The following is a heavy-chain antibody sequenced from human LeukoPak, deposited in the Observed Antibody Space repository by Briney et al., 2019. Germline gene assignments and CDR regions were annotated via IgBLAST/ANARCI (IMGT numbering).Heavy chain of an antibody. CDR3: ASLSSPLYYYYYMDV. CDR2: ISSSGSTI. V-gene: IGHV3-48*03. Sequence: PGGSLRLSCAASGFTFSSYEMNWVRQAPGKGLEWVSYISSSGSTIYYADSVKGRFTISRDNAKNSLYLQMNSLRAEDTAVYYCASLSSPLYYYYYMDVWGKGTTVTISS. CDR1: GFTFSSYE. D-gene: IGHD6-13*01. J-gene: IGHJ6*03.